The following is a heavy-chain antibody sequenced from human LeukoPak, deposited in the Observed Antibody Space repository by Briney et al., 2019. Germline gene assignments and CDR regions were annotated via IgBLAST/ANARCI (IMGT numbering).Heavy chain of an antibody. Sequence: GGSLRLSCAASGFTFSSYAMSWVRQAPGKGLEWVSAISGSGGSTYYADSVKGRFTISRDNSKSTLYLQMNSLGAEDTAVYYCAKGLAVAAISPSDYWGQGTLVTVYS. V-gene: IGHV3-23*01. CDR3: AKGLAVAAISPSDY. D-gene: IGHD6-19*01. CDR1: GFTFSSYA. CDR2: ISGSGGST. J-gene: IGHJ4*02.